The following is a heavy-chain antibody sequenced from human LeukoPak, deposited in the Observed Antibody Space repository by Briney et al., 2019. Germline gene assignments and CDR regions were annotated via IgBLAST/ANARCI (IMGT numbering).Heavy chain of an antibody. D-gene: IGHD6-19*01. CDR3: ARVEQWLPTS. CDR1: GGTFSSYA. V-gene: IGHV1-18*01. J-gene: IGHJ5*02. Sequence: EASVKVSCKASGGTFSSYAISWVRQAPGQGLEWMGWISAYNGNTNYAQKLQGRVTMTTDTSTSTAYMELRSLRSDDTAVYYCARVEQWLPTSWGQGTLVTVSS. CDR2: ISAYNGNT.